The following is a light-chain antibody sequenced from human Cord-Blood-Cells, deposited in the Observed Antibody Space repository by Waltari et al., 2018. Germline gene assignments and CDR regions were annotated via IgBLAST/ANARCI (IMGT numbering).Light chain of an antibody. Sequence: DIQMTQSPSSLSASVGARVTITCRASQSISSYLNCYQQKPGKAPKLLIYAASSLQIGVPSRFSGSGSGTDFTLTISSLQPEDFATYYCQQSYSTPRTFGQGTKVEIK. J-gene: IGKJ1*01. CDR2: AAS. CDR3: QQSYSTPRT. V-gene: IGKV1-39*01. CDR1: QSISSY.